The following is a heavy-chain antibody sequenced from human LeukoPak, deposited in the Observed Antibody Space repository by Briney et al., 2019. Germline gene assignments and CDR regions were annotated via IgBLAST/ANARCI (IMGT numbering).Heavy chain of an antibody. Sequence: SETLSLTCTVSGGSISSYYWGWIRQPPGKGLEWIGSIYYSGSTYYNPSLQSRVTISVDTSKNQFSLKLNSVTAADTAVYYCASFYCSGGSCYQYFSYYYMDVWGKGTTVTISS. V-gene: IGHV4-39*01. CDR2: IYYSGST. D-gene: IGHD2-15*01. CDR1: GGSISSYY. CDR3: ASFYCSGGSCYQYFSYYYMDV. J-gene: IGHJ6*03.